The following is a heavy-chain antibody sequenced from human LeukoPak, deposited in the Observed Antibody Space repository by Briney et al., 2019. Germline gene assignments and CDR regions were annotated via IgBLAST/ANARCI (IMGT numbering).Heavy chain of an antibody. CDR3: AKDLRRSGPGPYAFDI. CDR1: GFTFSSYT. J-gene: IGHJ3*02. V-gene: IGHV3-23*01. D-gene: IGHD2-15*01. Sequence: PGGSLRLSCAASGFTFSSYTMSWVRQVPGRGLEWVSAISGSGGSTYYADSVKGRFTISRDNSKNTLYLQMNSLRAEDTAVYYCAKDLRRSGPGPYAFDIWGQGTMVTVSS. CDR2: ISGSGGST.